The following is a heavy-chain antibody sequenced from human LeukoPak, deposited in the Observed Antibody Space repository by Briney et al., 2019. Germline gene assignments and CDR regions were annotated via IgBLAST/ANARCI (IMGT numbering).Heavy chain of an antibody. Sequence: GGPLTLSCGASGFTFSQAWLRWLRQVPGKGVEWVGRIKRKNDGGTIDYGAAVKGRFTISRDDSKNTLYLQMDSLKSEDTAVYYCTTYDYGDYYFFYGMDVWGQGTTVTVSS. V-gene: IGHV3-15*01. J-gene: IGHJ6*02. CDR2: IKRKNDGGTI. CDR3: TTYDYGDYYFFYGMDV. D-gene: IGHD4-17*01. CDR1: GFTFSQAW.